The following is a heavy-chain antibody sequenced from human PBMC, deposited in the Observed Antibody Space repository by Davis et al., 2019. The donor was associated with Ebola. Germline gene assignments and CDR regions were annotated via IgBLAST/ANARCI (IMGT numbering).Heavy chain of an antibody. CDR2: IKQDGSEK. Sequence: GESLKISCAASGFTFSSYWMSWVRQAPGKGLEWVANIKQDGSEKYYVDSVKGRFTISRDNAKNSLYLQMNSLRAEDTAVYYCARYGPWWLRLGFQSQFDPWGQGTLVTVSS. J-gene: IGHJ5*02. D-gene: IGHD5-12*01. V-gene: IGHV3-7*01. CDR3: ARYGPWWLRLGFQSQFDP. CDR1: GFTFSSYW.